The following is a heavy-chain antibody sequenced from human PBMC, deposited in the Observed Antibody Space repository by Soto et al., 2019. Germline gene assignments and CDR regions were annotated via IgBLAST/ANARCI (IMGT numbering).Heavy chain of an antibody. CDR1: GGTFSKDA. J-gene: IGHJ6*02. V-gene: IGHV1-69*01. CDR3: TRVLGYTFEPGKTRYYAMDV. Sequence: QVQLVQSGAEGKKPGSTVTVSCKTSGGTFSKDAINWVRQAPGQGLEWMGLLIPVFGSPIYAQKFQGRIRITADESTSTAFMYLSSLRSEDTAVYYCTRVLGYTFEPGKTRYYAMDVWGQGTTVSVSS. D-gene: IGHD5-18*01. CDR2: LIPVFGSP.